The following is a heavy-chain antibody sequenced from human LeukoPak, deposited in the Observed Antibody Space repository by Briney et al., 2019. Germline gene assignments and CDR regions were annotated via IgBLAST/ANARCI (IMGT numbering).Heavy chain of an antibody. Sequence: PSQTLSLTCTVSGGSISSGGYYWNWIRQPPGKGLEWIGYISYSGSTYYNPSLKSQIRVSISVDTSKHQFSLKLSSVTAADTAVYYCSRETNYYDSGSYSSGFDYWGQGTLVAVPS. D-gene: IGHD3-10*01. CDR2: ISYSGST. CDR1: GGSISSGGYY. J-gene: IGHJ4*02. CDR3: SRETNYYDSGSYSSGFDY. V-gene: IGHV4-31*03.